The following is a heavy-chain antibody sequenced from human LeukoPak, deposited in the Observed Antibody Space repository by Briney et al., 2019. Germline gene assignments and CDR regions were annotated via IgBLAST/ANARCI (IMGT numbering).Heavy chain of an antibody. V-gene: IGHV4-59*01. CDR2: IYYSGST. CDR1: GGSISSYY. Sequence: SETLSLTCTVSGGSISSYYWSWIRQPPGKGLEWIGYIYYSGSTNYNPSLKSRVTISVDTSKNQFSLKLSSVPAADTAVYYCARRGYSYGYVDYWGQGTLVTVSS. CDR3: ARRGYSYGYVDY. J-gene: IGHJ4*02. D-gene: IGHD5-18*01.